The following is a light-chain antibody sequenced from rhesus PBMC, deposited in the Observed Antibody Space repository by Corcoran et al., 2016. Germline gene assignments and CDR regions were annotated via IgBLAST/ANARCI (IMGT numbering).Light chain of an antibody. J-gene: IGKJ3*01. V-gene: IGKV1-21*01. CDR2: KAY. CDR1: KGISSW. CDR3: QLYNSAPFT. Sequence: DIQMTQSPSSLSASVGDRVTITCRASKGISSWLAWYQQKKWKAPKLLIYKAYSLQSGVPSRFRGCGSGTYFTLTVSSLQPDDFATYYFQLYNSAPFTFGPGTKLDIK.